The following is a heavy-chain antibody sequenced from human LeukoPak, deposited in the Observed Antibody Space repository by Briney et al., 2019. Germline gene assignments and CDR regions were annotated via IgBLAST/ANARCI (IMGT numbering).Heavy chain of an antibody. Sequence: ASVKVSCKASGYTFSSYYVLWVRQAPGQGLEWMGIINPSGGSTDSAQKFQDRITMTSDTSTSTVYMELSSLRFEDTAVYYCARLGPSGGYDRSYYGMDVRGQGTTVTVSS. CDR3: ARLGPSGGYDRSYYGMDV. CDR1: GYTFSSYY. D-gene: IGHD5-12*01. V-gene: IGHV1-46*01. CDR2: INPSGGST. J-gene: IGHJ6*02.